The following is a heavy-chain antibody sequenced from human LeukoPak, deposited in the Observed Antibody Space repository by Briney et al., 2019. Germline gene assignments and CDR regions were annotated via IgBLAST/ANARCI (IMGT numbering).Heavy chain of an antibody. Sequence: GGSLRLSCAASGFTFDDYAMHWVRQAPGKGLEWVSGISWNSGSIGYADSVKGRFTISRDNAKNSLYLQMNSLRAEDTALYYCAKVGHCSGGSCSFDYWGQGTLVTVSS. CDR1: GFTFDDYA. CDR3: AKVGHCSGGSCSFDY. CDR2: ISWNSGSI. J-gene: IGHJ4*02. D-gene: IGHD2-15*01. V-gene: IGHV3-9*01.